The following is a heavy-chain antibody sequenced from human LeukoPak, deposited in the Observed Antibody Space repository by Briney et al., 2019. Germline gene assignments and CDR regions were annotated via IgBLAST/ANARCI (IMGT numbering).Heavy chain of an antibody. CDR3: AKAPKDCGGDCYSGYYYYYMDV. V-gene: IGHV3-30*02. Sequence: PGGSLRLSCAASGFTFSSYGMHWVRQAPGKGLEWVAFIRYDGSNKYYADSVKGRFTISRDNSKNTLYLQMNSLRAEDTAVYYCAKAPKDCGGDCYSGYYYYYMDVWGKGTTVTISS. CDR1: GFTFSSYG. CDR2: IRYDGSNK. D-gene: IGHD2-21*02. J-gene: IGHJ6*03.